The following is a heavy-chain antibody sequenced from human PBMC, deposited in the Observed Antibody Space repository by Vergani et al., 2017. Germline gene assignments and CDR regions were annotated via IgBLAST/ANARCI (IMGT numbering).Heavy chain of an antibody. J-gene: IGHJ5*02. CDR2: LDPHTGDT. Sequence: QVQLVQSGAEVRRPGASGKVSCKASGYSLSDHYIHWVRQAPGQGFEWMGRLDPHTGDTKYAEKFQGRAILTRDRSISTAYMELISLISYDTAVYYCARNRGRGGSYSVSWFDPWGQGTQVTVAS. CDR1: GYSLSDHY. D-gene: IGHD3-10*01. V-gene: IGHV1-2*02. CDR3: ARNRGRGGSYSVSWFDP.